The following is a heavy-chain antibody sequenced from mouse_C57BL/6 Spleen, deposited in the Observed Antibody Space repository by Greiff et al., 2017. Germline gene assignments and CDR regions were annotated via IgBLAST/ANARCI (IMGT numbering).Heavy chain of an antibody. V-gene: IGHV1-55*01. CDR2: IYPGSGST. D-gene: IGHD2-4*01. CDR3: ARRGDDYDVYWDFDV. J-gene: IGHJ1*03. CDR1: GYTFTSYW. Sequence: VQLQQPGAELVKPGASVKMSCKASGYTFTSYWITWVKQRPGQGLEWIGDIYPGSGSTNYNEKFKSKATLTVDTSSSTAYMQLSSLTSVDSAVYDGARRGDDYDVYWDFDVWGTGTTVTVSS.